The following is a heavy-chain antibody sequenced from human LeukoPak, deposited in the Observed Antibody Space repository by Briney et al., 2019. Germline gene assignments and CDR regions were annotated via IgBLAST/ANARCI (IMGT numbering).Heavy chain of an antibody. J-gene: IGHJ6*03. D-gene: IGHD4-23*01. CDR1: GGSISSGSYY. Sequence: TSQTLSLTCTVSGGSISSGSYYWSWIRQPAGKGLEWIGRIYTSGSTNYNPSLKSRVTISVDTSKNQFSLKLSSVTAADTAVYYCARADYGGKTAYYYYYMDVWGKGTTVTVSS. V-gene: IGHV4-61*02. CDR2: IYTSGST. CDR3: ARADYGGKTAYYYYYMDV.